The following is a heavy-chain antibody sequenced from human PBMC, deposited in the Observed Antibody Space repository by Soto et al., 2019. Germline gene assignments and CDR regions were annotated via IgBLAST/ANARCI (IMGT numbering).Heavy chain of an antibody. CDR1: GGTFSSYA. D-gene: IGHD2-21*02. Sequence: QVQLVQSGAEVKKPGSSVKVSCKASGGTFSSYAISWVRQAPGQGLEWMGGIIPIFGTANYAQKFQGRVTITADESTSTAYMELSSLRSEDTAVYYCAKVNRLAYCGSDCYSGAFDIWGQGTMVTVSS. CDR2: IIPIFGTA. V-gene: IGHV1-69*01. CDR3: AKVNRLAYCGSDCYSGAFDI. J-gene: IGHJ3*02.